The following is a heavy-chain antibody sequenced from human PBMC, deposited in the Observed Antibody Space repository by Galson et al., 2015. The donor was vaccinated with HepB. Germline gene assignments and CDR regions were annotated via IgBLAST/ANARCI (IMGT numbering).Heavy chain of an antibody. Sequence: IGYIYYSGSTNYNPSLKCRVTISVDTSKNQFSLKLSSVTAADTAVYYCAGGEYSNPVRSLYYFDYWGQGTLVTVSS. J-gene: IGHJ4*02. D-gene: IGHD4-11*01. CDR2: IYYSGST. CDR3: AGGEYSNPVRSLYYFDY. V-gene: IGHV4-59*09.